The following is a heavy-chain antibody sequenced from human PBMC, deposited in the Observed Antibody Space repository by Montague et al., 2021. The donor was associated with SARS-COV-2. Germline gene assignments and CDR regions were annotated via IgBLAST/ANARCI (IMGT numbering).Heavy chain of an antibody. V-gene: IGHV3-23*01. Sequence: SLRLSCATSGFIFADYWMSWVRQTPGKGLELVSALRGSDGATFYADSVNGRFTISRDTSKNTLFLQMINLRADDSALYYCAKGAFSYGINIMDSWGQGTLVTVSS. CDR2: LRGSDGAT. CDR3: AKGAFSYGINIMDS. CDR1: GFIFADYW. J-gene: IGHJ4*02. D-gene: IGHD2-21*01.